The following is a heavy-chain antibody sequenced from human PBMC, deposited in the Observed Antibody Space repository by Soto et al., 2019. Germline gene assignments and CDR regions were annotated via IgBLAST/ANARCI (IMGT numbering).Heavy chain of an antibody. D-gene: IGHD3-22*01. CDR3: ARELLFYDSDGFSWDDAFDI. J-gene: IGHJ3*02. Sequence: SETLSLTCAVSGGSLSSIAYSWSLIRQPPGKGLEWIGFIYQSGSTYYNPSLKSRVTMSLDRPKNQFSLKLSSVTAADTAVYYCARELLFYDSDGFSWDDAFDIWGQGTMVTV. V-gene: IGHV4-30-2*01. CDR1: GGSLSSIAYS. CDR2: IYQSGST.